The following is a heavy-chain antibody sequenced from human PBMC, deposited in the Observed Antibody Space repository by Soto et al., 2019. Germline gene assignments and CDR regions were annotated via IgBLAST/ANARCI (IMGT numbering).Heavy chain of an antibody. J-gene: IGHJ3*02. D-gene: IGHD1-26*01. CDR3: ARNPTRVVGLFDI. Sequence: TLSLICTVSGGSISSYYWSWIRQPPGKGLEWIGYIYYSGSTDYNPSLKSRVTISVDTSKNQFSLKLSSVTAADTAVYYCARNPTRVVGLFDIWGQGTMVTVSS. CDR2: IYYSGST. V-gene: IGHV4-59*01. CDR1: GGSISSYY.